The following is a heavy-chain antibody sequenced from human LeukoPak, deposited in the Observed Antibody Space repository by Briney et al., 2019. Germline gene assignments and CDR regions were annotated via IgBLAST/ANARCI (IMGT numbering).Heavy chain of an antibody. CDR3: ARDLNLHPNFYYYGMDV. CDR2: IIPILGIA. Sequence: GASVKVSCKASGGTFSSYAISWVRQAPGQGLEWMGRIIPILGIANYAQKFQGRVTITADKSTSTAYMELSSLRSEDTAVYYCARDLNLHPNFYYYGMDVWGQGTTVTVSS. D-gene: IGHD4-4*01. J-gene: IGHJ6*02. CDR1: GGTFSSYA. V-gene: IGHV1-69*04.